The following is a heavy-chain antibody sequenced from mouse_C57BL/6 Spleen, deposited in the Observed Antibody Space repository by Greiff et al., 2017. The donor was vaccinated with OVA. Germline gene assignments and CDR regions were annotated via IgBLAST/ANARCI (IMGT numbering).Heavy chain of an antibody. Sequence: VQLVESGPELVKPGASVKISCKASGYAFSSSWMNWVKQRPGKGLEWIGRIYPGDGDTNYNGKFKGKATLTADKSSSTAYMQLSSLTSEDSAVYFCARGNYGSGYYAMDYWGQGTSVTVSS. D-gene: IGHD1-1*01. J-gene: IGHJ4*01. CDR3: ARGNYGSGYYAMDY. CDR1: GYAFSSSW. V-gene: IGHV1-82*01. CDR2: IYPGDGDT.